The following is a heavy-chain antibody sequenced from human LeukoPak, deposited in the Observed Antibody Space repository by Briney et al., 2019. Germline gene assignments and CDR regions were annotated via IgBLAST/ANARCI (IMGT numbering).Heavy chain of an antibody. CDR3: ARDQFVFHSSGYYSTLYYFDY. CDR1: GYTFTSYG. D-gene: IGHD3-22*01. V-gene: IGHV1-18*01. CDR2: ISAYNGNT. J-gene: IGHJ4*02. Sequence: ASVKVSRKASGYTFTSYGISWVRQAPGQGLEWMGWISAYNGNTNYAQKLQGRVTMTTDTSTSTAYMELRSLRSDDTAVYYCARDQFVFHSSGYYSTLYYFDYWGQGTLVTVSS.